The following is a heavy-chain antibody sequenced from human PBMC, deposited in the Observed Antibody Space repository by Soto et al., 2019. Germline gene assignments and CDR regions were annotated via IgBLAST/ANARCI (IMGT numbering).Heavy chain of an antibody. Sequence: GESPKISCKGSGYIFSNYWIAWLRQMAGKGLEWMGIIYPGESDTRYSPSFQCQVTISADQSISTSYRQCSSLKASDAAKYYCAKRRVPDVSLRYAPFGMEVWGQETTLTVPS. J-gene: IGHJ6*02. D-gene: IGHD3-16*01. CDR1: GYIFSNYW. CDR3: AKRRVPDVSLRYAPFGMEV. V-gene: IGHV5-51*01. CDR2: IYPGESDT.